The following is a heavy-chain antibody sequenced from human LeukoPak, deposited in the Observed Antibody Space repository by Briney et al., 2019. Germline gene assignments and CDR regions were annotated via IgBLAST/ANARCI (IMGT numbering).Heavy chain of an antibody. CDR1: GFTFSSYS. Sequence: PGGSLRLSCAASGFTFSSYSMNWVRQAPGKGLEWVSYISSSSSTIYYADSVKGRFTISRDNAKNSLYLQMNSLRAEDTAVYYCAKSHCSSTSCYYYYYMDVWGKGTTVTVSS. CDR2: ISSSSSTI. V-gene: IGHV3-48*01. CDR3: AKSHCSSTSCYYYYYMDV. J-gene: IGHJ6*03. D-gene: IGHD2-2*01.